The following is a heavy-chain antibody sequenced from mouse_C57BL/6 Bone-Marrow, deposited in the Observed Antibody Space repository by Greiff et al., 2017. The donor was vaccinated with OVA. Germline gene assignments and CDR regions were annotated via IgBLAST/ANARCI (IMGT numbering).Heavy chain of an antibody. CDR2: IYPGSGST. CDR1: GYTFTSYW. Sequence: QVQLQQSGAELVKPGASVKMSCKASGYTFTSYWITWVKQRPGQGLEWIGDIYPGSGSTNYNEKFKSKATLTVDTSSSTAYMQLSSLTSEDSAVYYCALIYDGYNYYAMDYWGQGTSVTVSS. V-gene: IGHV1-55*01. CDR3: ALIYDGYNYYAMDY. D-gene: IGHD2-3*01. J-gene: IGHJ4*01.